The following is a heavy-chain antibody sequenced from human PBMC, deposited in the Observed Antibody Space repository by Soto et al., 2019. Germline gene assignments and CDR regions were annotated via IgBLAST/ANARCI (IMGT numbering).Heavy chain of an antibody. CDR1: GFTFSAHY. V-gene: IGHV3-72*01. CDR2: IKNKANSYTT. CDR3: ARVSLVGPSGWRYFYY. D-gene: IGHD1-26*01. Sequence: EVQLVESGGGLVQPGGSLRLSCAASGFTFSAHYMDWVRQAPGKGLEWVGRIKNKANSYTTENAASVEGTFTSSREDSQNSLSLQMNSLKTEDTAVYYCARVSLVGPSGWRYFYYWGQGSQVAVSS. J-gene: IGHJ4*02.